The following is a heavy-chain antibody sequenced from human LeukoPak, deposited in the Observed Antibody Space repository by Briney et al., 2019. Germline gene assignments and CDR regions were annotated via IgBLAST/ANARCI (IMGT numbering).Heavy chain of an antibody. CDR1: GFTFISYA. CDR3: AKQRVVVVPAAMSHDY. J-gene: IGHJ4*02. V-gene: IGHV3-23*01. D-gene: IGHD2-2*01. Sequence: PGRSLRLSRAASGFTFISYAMSWVRQSPGKGLEWDSAISGSGGSTYYADSVKGRLTISRDNSKHTLYLQMNSLRAEDTAVYYCAKQRVVVVPAAMSHDYWGQGTLVTVSS. CDR2: ISGSGGST.